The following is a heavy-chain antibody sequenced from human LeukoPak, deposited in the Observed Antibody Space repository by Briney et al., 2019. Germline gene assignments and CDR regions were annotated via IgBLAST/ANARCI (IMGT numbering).Heavy chain of an antibody. CDR2: INPNSGGT. CDR1: GYTFTGYY. CDR3: ARLDTSLPKVVVTPYDGMDV. J-gene: IGHJ6*02. Sequence: GASVKVSCKASGYTFTGYYMHWVRQAPGQGLEWMGWINPNSGGTNYAQKFQGRVTMTRDTSISTAYMELSRLRSDDTAVYYCARLDTSLPKVVVTPYDGMDVWGQGTTVTVSS. V-gene: IGHV1-2*02. D-gene: IGHD2-21*01.